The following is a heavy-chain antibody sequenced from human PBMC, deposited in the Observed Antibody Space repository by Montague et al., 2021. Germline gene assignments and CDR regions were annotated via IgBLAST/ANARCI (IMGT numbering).Heavy chain of an antibody. V-gene: IGHV4-39*01. Sequence: SETLSLTCTVSGGSISSASYYWGWIRQPPGKGLEFIGVIYYNGTTYHDPSLKSRVTVSMDTSKNQFSLKLSSVTAADTAVYYCARSLYCRGGSCYSGFGPWGQGTLVTASS. CDR2: IYYNGTT. J-gene: IGHJ5*02. D-gene: IGHD2-15*01. CDR3: ARSLYCRGGSCYSGFGP. CDR1: GGSISSASYY.